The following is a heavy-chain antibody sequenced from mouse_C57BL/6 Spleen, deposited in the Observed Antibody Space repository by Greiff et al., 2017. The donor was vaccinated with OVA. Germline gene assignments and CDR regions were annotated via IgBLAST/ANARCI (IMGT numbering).Heavy chain of an antibody. D-gene: IGHD1-1*01. CDR3: ARHGSSYVYWYFDV. V-gene: IGHV1-81*01. J-gene: IGHJ1*03. CDR2: IYPRSGNT. Sequence: VQLQQSGAELARPGASVKLSCKASGYTFTSYGISWVKQRTGQGLEWIGEIYPRSGNTYYNEKFKGKATLTADKSSSTAYMELRSLTSDDSTVDFCARHGSSYVYWYFDVWGTGTTVTVSS. CDR1: GYTFTSYG.